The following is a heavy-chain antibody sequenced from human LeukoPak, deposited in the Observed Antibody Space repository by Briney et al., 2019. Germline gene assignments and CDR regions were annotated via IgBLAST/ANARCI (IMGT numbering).Heavy chain of an antibody. V-gene: IGHV3-21*06. Sequence: GGSLRLSCAASGFTFSSYSMTWVRQAPGKGLEWVSSISGNRRYIYYADSMRGRFTISRDNAKNSLYLQMNSLKPEDTAVYYCARVAEAAAFDSWGQGTLVTVSS. CDR1: GFTFSSYS. D-gene: IGHD6-13*01. CDR3: ARVAEAAAFDS. CDR2: ISGNRRYI. J-gene: IGHJ4*02.